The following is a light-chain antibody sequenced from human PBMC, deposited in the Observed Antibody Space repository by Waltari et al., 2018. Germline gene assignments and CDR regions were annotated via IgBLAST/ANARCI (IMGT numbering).Light chain of an antibody. CDR3: QSYDSSLSGVI. CDR2: GNN. Sequence: QSVLTQPPAGSGAPGQSITLPCTGTSSNNGAGSNVHWYLQLPGTSPKLRILGNNNRPSGVPDRFSASKSDTSASLAITGLQAEDEADYYCQSYDSSLSGVIFGGGTKLTVL. CDR1: SSNNGAGSN. J-gene: IGLJ2*01. V-gene: IGLV1-40*01.